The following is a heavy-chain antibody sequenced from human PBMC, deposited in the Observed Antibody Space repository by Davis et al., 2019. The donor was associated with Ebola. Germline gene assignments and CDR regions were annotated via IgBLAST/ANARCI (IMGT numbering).Heavy chain of an antibody. V-gene: IGHV4-34*01. CDR1: GGSFSGYY. CDR2: INHSGST. J-gene: IGHJ5*02. CDR3: ARGPNDSSGYRYNWFDP. D-gene: IGHD3-22*01. Sequence: PGGSLRLSCAVYGGSFSGYYWSWIRQPPGKGLEWIGEINHSGSTNYNPSLKSRVTISVDTSKNQFSLKLSSVTAADTAVYYCARGPNDSSGYRYNWFDPWGQGTLVTVSS.